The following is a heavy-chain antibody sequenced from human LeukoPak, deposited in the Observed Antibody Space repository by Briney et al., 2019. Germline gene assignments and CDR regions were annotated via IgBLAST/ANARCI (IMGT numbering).Heavy chain of an antibody. CDR3: ARFGEIPFDY. D-gene: IGHD3-10*01. CDR2: IYYSGST. Sequence: SETLSLTCTVSGGSITNYYWSWIRQPPGKGLEWIGSIYYSGSTYYNPSLKSRVTISVDTSKNQFSLKLSSVTAADTAVYYCARFGEIPFDYWGQGTLVTVSS. CDR1: GGSITNYY. J-gene: IGHJ4*02. V-gene: IGHV4-39*01.